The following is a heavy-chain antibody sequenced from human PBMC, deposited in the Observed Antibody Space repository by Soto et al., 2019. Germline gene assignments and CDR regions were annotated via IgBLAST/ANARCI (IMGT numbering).Heavy chain of an antibody. CDR3: VRGMTTVTTYAS. Sequence: QLQLQESGSGLVKPSQTLSLTCAVSGGSISSGGYSWSWIRQQPGKGLEWFRYIYHSGSTYNNPSVERRLTISVDTSKHQFSRNLSSVPAADTAVYYGVRGMTTVTTYASWGQGTPVTVPS. V-gene: IGHV4-30-2*01. J-gene: IGHJ5*02. CDR2: IYHSGST. D-gene: IGHD4-4*01. CDR1: GGSISSGGYS.